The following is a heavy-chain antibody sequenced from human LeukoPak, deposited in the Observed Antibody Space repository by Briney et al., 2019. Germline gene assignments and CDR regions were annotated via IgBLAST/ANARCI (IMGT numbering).Heavy chain of an antibody. J-gene: IGHJ6*03. CDR3: ARVPARYYYDSSGYYGYYYYYMDV. Sequence: SETLSLTCTVSGGSISSGSYYWSWIRQPPGKGLEWIGRIYNSGSTNYNPSLKSRVTISVDTSKNQFSLKLSSVTAADTAVYYCARVPARYYYDSSGYYGYYYYYMDVWGKGTTVTVSS. CDR2: IYNSGST. V-gene: IGHV4-61*02. D-gene: IGHD3-22*01. CDR1: GGSISSGSYY.